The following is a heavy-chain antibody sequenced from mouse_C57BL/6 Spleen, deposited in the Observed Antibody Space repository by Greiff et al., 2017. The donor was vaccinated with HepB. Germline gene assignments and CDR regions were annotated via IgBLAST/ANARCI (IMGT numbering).Heavy chain of an antibody. D-gene: IGHD2-1*01. J-gene: IGHJ2*01. V-gene: IGHV1-18*01. Sequence: VQLQQSGPELVKPGASVKVPCKASGYTFTDYNMDWVKQSHGKSLEWIGDINPNNGGTIYNQKFKGKATLTVDKSSSTAYMELRSLTSEDTAVYYCARSVGNTGFDYWGQGTTLTVSS. CDR2: INPNNGGT. CDR1: GYTFTDYN. CDR3: ARSVGNTGFDY.